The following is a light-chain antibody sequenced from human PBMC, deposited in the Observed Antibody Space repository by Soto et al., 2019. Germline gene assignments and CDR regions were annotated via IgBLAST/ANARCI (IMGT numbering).Light chain of an antibody. CDR1: SSDVGGYNY. V-gene: IGLV2-8*01. CDR3: SSYAGSNNV. J-gene: IGLJ1*01. Sequence: QSALTQPPSASGSPGQSVTISCTGTSSDVGGYNYVSWYQQHPGKAPKLMXXXXXXXXXXXXXXXSGSKSGNTASLTVSGXXXXXXXXYYCSSYAGSNNVFGTGTKVTVL. CDR2: XXX.